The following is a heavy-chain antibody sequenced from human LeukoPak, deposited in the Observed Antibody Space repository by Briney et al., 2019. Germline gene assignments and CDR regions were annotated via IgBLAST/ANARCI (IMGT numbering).Heavy chain of an antibody. J-gene: IGHJ3*02. CDR1: GGSISSYY. V-gene: IGHV4-59*01. D-gene: IGHD3-22*01. CDR2: IYDSGST. CDR3: ARDRPDYYDSSGYHLAAFDI. Sequence: SETLSLTCTVSGGSISSYYWSWIRQPPGKGLEWIGYIYDSGSTNYNPSLKSRVTISVDTSKNQFSLKLSSVTAADTAVYYCARDRPDYYDSSGYHLAAFDIWGQGTMVTVSS.